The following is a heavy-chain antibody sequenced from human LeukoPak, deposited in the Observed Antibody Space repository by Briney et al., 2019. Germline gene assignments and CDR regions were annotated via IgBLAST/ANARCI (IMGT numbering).Heavy chain of an antibody. V-gene: IGHV1-8*01. Sequence: ASVKVSFKASGYTFTIYDINWVRQATGQGLEWMGWMNPNSGNTGYAQKFQGRVTMTRNTSISTAYMELSSLRSEDTAVYYCAREGYYYGSGSYGYYYYGMDVWGQGTTVTVSS. D-gene: IGHD3-10*01. CDR3: AREGYYYGSGSYGYYYYGMDV. CDR2: MNPNSGNT. CDR1: GYTFTIYD. J-gene: IGHJ6*02.